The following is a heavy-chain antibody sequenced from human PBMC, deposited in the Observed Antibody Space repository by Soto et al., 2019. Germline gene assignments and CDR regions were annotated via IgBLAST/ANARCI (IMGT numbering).Heavy chain of an antibody. J-gene: IGHJ3*02. CDR3: ARLRYCSSTSCYTPFDI. CDR2: IYPGDSDT. V-gene: IGHV5-51*01. Sequence: LKISCKGSGYSFTSYWIGWVRQMPGKGLEWMGIIYPGDSDTRYSPSFQGQVTISADKSISTAYLQWSSLKASDTAMYYCARLRYCSSTSCYTPFDIWGQGTMVTVSS. D-gene: IGHD2-2*02. CDR1: GYSFTSYW.